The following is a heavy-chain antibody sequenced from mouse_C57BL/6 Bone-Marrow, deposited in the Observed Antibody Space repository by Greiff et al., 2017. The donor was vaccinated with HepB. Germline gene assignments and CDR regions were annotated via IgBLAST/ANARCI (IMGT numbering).Heavy chain of an antibody. J-gene: IGHJ4*01. CDR1: GFTFSSYG. V-gene: IGHV5-6*01. CDR3: ATQRRLAWSYYYAMDY. CDR2: ISSGGSYT. D-gene: IGHD1-1*02. Sequence: EVQLVESGGDLVKPGGSLKLSCAASGFTFSSYGMSWVRQTPDKRLEWVATISSGGSYTYYPDSVKGRFTISRDNAKNTLYLQMSSLKSEYTAMYYCATQRRLAWSYYYAMDYWGQRTSDTVSS.